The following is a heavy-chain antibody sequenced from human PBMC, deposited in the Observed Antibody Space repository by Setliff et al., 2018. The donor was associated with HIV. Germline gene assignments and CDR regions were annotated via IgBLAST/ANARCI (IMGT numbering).Heavy chain of an antibody. J-gene: IGHJ4*01. CDR3: ARDKWASGFDF. D-gene: IGHD1-26*01. CDR2: IYPGDSDT. V-gene: IGHV5-51*01. CDR1: GYSFTSYW. Sequence: GESLKISCKGSGYSFTSYWIGWVRQVPGKGLEWMGIIYPGDSDTRYSPSFQGQVTISADKSISTAYLQLDSLRVDDTAVYFCARDKWASGFDFWGHGTLVTVSS.